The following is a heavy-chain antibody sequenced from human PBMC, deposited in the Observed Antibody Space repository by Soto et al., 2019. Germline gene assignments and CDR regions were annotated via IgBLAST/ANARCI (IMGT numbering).Heavy chain of an antibody. Sequence: PWGCMRLSCAASGLRLETYAMDWVRQAAGKGLEWISAISGSGSFTHYADSVRGRFTISRDNSQNQLYLQMNNLRGDDTAMYYCAKIPTGSGSSKFGYWGQGLQVTVSS. CDR1: GLRLETYA. CDR2: ISGSGSFT. J-gene: IGHJ4*02. D-gene: IGHD3-10*01. V-gene: IGHV3-23*01. CDR3: AKIPTGSGSSKFGY.